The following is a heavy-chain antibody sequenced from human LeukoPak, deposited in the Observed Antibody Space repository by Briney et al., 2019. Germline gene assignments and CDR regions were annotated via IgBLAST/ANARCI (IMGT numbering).Heavy chain of an antibody. CDR3: AREQGGGYYYVDAFDI. CDR2: IYYSGST. Sequence: SETLSLTCTVSGGSISGYYWSWIRQPPGKGLEWIGYIYYSGSTNYNPSLKSRVTISVDTSKNQFSLKLSSVTAADTAVYYCAREQGGGYYYVDAFDIWGQGTMVTVSS. D-gene: IGHD3-22*01. V-gene: IGHV4-59*12. J-gene: IGHJ3*02. CDR1: GGSISGYY.